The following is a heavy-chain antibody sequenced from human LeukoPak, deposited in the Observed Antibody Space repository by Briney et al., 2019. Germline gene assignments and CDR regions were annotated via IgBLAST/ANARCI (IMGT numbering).Heavy chain of an antibody. V-gene: IGHV4-34*01. CDR3: ARAAGRPGY. CDR1: GGSFSGYY. Sequence: SETLSLICAVYGGSFSGYYWSWIRQPPGKGLEWIGEINHSGSTNYNPSLKSRVTISVDTSKNQFSLKLSSVTAADTAVYYCARAAGRPGYWGQGTLVTVSS. CDR2: INHSGST. D-gene: IGHD2-15*01. J-gene: IGHJ4*02.